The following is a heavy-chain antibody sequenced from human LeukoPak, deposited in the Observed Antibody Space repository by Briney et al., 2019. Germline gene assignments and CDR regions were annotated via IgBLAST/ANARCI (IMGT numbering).Heavy chain of an antibody. D-gene: IGHD5/OR15-5a*01. CDR3: ASDQVSGVFDY. CDR1: GFIFSDFY. Sequence: GGSLRLSCAGFGFIFSDFYINWIRQSPGKGLEWLAYISPDGSYTTYGDSVKGRFVIFRDNAKNSVSLQMNSLRVEDTAVYFCASDQVSGVFDYWGQGARVTVS. CDR2: ISPDGSYT. J-gene: IGHJ4*02. V-gene: IGHV3-11*05.